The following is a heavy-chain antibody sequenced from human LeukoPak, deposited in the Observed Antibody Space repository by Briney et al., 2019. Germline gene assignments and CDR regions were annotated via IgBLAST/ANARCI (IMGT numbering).Heavy chain of an antibody. Sequence: GGSLRLSCAASGFTFSSYSMNWVRQAPGKGLEWVSSISSSSSYIYYADSVKGRFTISRDNAKNSLYLQMNSLRAEDTAVYYCARYGYSSGWYAFDYWGQGTLVTVSS. CDR2: ISSSSSYI. J-gene: IGHJ4*02. CDR1: GFTFSSYS. D-gene: IGHD6-19*01. CDR3: ARYGYSSGWYAFDY. V-gene: IGHV3-21*01.